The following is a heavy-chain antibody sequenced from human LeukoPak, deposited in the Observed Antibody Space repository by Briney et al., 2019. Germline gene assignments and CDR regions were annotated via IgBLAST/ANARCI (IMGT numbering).Heavy chain of an antibody. Sequence: GASVKVSCKASGYTFTGYYMHWVRQAPGQGLEWMGWINPNSGGTNYAQKFQGRVTMTRDTSISTAYMELSRLRSDDTAVYYCERVWDTVTTSDYWGQGTLVTVSS. D-gene: IGHD4-17*01. CDR3: ERVWDTVTTSDY. J-gene: IGHJ4*02. V-gene: IGHV1-2*02. CDR1: GYTFTGYY. CDR2: INPNSGGT.